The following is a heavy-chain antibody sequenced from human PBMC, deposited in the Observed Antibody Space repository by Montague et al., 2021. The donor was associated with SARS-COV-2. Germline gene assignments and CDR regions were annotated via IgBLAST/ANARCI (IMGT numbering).Heavy chain of an antibody. CDR2: IYWDGDK. CDR1: GFSLSTNGVG. CDR3: AHTRAEATLITEWFDP. D-gene: IGHD3-16*01. Sequence: PALVKPTQTLTLTCTFSGFSLSTNGVGVGWIRQPPGKALEWLALIYWDGDKRYSPSLMSRLTISRGTSKNQVVLTMTNMNPVDTATYYCAHTRAEATLITEWFDPGGQGTMVTVSS. J-gene: IGHJ5*02. V-gene: IGHV2-5*02.